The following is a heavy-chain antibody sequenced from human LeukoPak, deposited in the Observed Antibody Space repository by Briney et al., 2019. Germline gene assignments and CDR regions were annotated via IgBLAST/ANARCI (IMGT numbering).Heavy chain of an antibody. D-gene: IGHD3-10*01. CDR1: GGSISSYY. Sequence: SETLSLTCTVSGGSISSYYWSWIRQPPGKGLEWIGYIYYSGSTNYNPSLKSRVTISVDTSKNQFSLKLSSVTAADTAVYYCAKLEGVRGVNRYWGQGTLVTVSS. CDR2: IYYSGST. V-gene: IGHV4-59*01. J-gene: IGHJ4*02. CDR3: AKLEGVRGVNRY.